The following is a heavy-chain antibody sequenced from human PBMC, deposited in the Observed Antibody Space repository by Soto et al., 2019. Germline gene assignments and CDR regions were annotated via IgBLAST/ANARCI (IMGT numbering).Heavy chain of an antibody. J-gene: IGHJ5*02. CDR3: ARERNWFDP. CDR1: GYTFTDHG. V-gene: IGHV1-8*02. Sequence: GASVKVSCKASGYTFTDHGINWVRQATGQGLEWMGWMNPNSGNTAYAQKFQGRVTMTRNTSISTAYMELSSLRSEDTAVYYCARERNWFDPWGQGTLVTAPQ. CDR2: MNPNSGNT.